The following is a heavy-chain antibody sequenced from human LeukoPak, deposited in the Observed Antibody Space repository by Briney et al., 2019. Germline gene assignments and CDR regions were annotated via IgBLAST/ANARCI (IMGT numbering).Heavy chain of an antibody. D-gene: IGHD3-22*01. J-gene: IGHJ3*02. CDR1: GGTFSSYA. CDR2: IIPIFGTA. Sequence: ASVTVSCKASGGTFSSYAISWVRQAPGQGLEWMGGIIPIFGTANYAQKFQGRVTITADKSTSTAYMELSSLRSEDTAVYYCARAGFSDSSGYYFDAFDIWGQGTMVTVSS. V-gene: IGHV1-69*06. CDR3: ARAGFSDSSGYYFDAFDI.